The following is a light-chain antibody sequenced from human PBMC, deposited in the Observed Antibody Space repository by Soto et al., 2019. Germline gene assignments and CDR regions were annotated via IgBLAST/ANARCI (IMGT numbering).Light chain of an antibody. CDR2: DAS. Sequence: EIVLTQSPATLSLSPGERATLSCRASQSVSSYLAWYQQKPGQAPRLLIYDASSRATGIPDRFSGSGSGTGVTLTILRLEPDDVSVYYCQQYGSSPLWTFGEGTNVEIK. CDR3: QQYGSSPLWT. V-gene: IGKV3-20*01. J-gene: IGKJ1*01. CDR1: QSVSSY.